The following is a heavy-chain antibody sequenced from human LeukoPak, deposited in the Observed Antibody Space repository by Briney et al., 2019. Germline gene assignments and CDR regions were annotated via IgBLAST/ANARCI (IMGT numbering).Heavy chain of an antibody. V-gene: IGHV4-59*08. CDR3: ARHGGGFGSGTYYNFDY. Sequence: SETLSLTCTVYGGSTSSYFWSWIRQHPGKGLEWIGYIYYSGSTNYNPSLKSRVTISVDTSMHQFSLKLTSVTAADTAVYYCARHGGGFGSGTYYNFDYWGQGTLVNVSS. CDR1: GGSTSSYF. CDR2: IYYSGST. J-gene: IGHJ4*02. D-gene: IGHD3-10*01.